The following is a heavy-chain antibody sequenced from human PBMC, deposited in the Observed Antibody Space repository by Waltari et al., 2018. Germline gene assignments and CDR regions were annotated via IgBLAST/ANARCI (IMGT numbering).Heavy chain of an antibody. V-gene: IGHV5-51*01. D-gene: IGHD5-12*01. Sequence: EVQLVQYGAEVKKPGESLKISCKGSGYSFTSHWNGWVRQRTGKGLEWMGIIYPGDSDTRYSPSFQGQVTISADKSISTAYLQWSSLKASDTAMYYCARPGLGDGYNPGVVDYWGQGTLVTVSS. CDR1: GYSFTSHW. CDR3: ARPGLGDGYNPGVVDY. CDR2: IYPGDSDT. J-gene: IGHJ4*02.